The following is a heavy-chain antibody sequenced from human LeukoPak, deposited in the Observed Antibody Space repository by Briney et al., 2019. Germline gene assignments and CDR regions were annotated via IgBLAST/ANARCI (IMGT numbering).Heavy chain of an antibody. CDR1: GGSFSGYY. J-gene: IGHJ4*02. D-gene: IGHD1-26*01. Sequence: SETLSLTCAVYGGSFSGYYWTWIRQPPGKGLEWIGEINRSGCTNYNPPLTSRVTISVDTSKNQFSLKLSPVTAADTAVYYCARGAWSRDVGTTHTDYWGQRALVTVSS. CDR3: ARGAWSRDVGTTHTDY. V-gene: IGHV4-34*01. CDR2: INRSGCT.